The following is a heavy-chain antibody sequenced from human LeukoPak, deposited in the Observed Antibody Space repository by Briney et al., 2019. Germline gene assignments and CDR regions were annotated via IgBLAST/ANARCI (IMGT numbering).Heavy chain of an antibody. J-gene: IGHJ4*02. CDR2: IIGGAGGT. Sequence: GGSLRLSCAASGFSFSSHGMSWVRQAPGKGLEWVSGIIGGAGGTYYADSVKGRFTISRDNAKNSLYLQMNNLRVEDTATYYCARAIAVAGGEDSWGQGIMVTVSS. CDR1: GFSFSSHG. V-gene: IGHV3-23*01. D-gene: IGHD6-19*01. CDR3: ARAIAVAGGEDS.